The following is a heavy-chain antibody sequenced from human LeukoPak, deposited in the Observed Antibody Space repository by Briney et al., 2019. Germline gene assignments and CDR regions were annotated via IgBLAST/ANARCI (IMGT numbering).Heavy chain of an antibody. CDR1: GYTFTSYG. D-gene: IGHD3-10*01. J-gene: IGHJ5*02. Sequence: AASVKVSCKASGYTFTSYGISWVRQAPGQGLEWMGWISAYNGNTNYAQKLQGRVTMTTDTSTSTAYMELRSLRSDDTAVYYCARGFQGGSGSYCSYPWGQGTLVTVSS. CDR2: ISAYNGNT. CDR3: ARGFQGGSGSYCSYP. V-gene: IGHV1-18*01.